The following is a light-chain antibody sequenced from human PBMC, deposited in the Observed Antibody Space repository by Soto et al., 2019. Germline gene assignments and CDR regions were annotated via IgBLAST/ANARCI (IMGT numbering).Light chain of an antibody. CDR2: QVT. V-gene: IGLV2-8*01. Sequence: QSALTQPSSASGSPGQSVTISCTGTSSDVGGWNYVSWYHQYPGKAPKLLIYQVTKRPSGVPDRFSGSKSDNTASLPVSGLRADDEGLDVCSSYGGRNTFVFGSGTKLTVL. CDR3: SSYGGRNTFV. CDR1: SSDVGGWNY. J-gene: IGLJ1*01.